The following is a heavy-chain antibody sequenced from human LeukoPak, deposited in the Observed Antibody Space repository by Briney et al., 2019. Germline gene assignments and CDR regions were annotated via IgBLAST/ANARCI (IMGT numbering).Heavy chain of an antibody. J-gene: IGHJ5*02. V-gene: IGHV3-11*04. D-gene: IGHD2-2*01. CDR2: ISSSGSTI. CDR3: ARGMVEIVVVPAAIDWFDP. CDR1: GFTFSDYY. Sequence: GGSLRLSCAASGFTFSDYYMSWLRQAPGKGLEWVSYISSSGSTIYYADSVKGRFTISRDNAKNSLYLQMNSLRAENTAVYYCARGMVEIVVVPAAIDWFDPWGQGTLVTVSS.